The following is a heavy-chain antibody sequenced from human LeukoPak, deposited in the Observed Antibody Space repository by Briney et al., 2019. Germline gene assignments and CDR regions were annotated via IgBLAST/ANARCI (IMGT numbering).Heavy chain of an antibody. V-gene: IGHV4-39*01. Sequence: PSETLSLTCTVSGGSISSSGYYWGWIRQPPGKGLEWIGSIYYSGSTYYNPSLKSRVTISVDTSKNQFSLKLSSVTAADTAVYYCASSSDTAMEYYYYYGMDVWGQGTTVTVSS. CDR2: IYYSGST. CDR1: GGSISSSGYY. J-gene: IGHJ6*02. D-gene: IGHD5-18*01. CDR3: ASSSDTAMEYYYYYGMDV.